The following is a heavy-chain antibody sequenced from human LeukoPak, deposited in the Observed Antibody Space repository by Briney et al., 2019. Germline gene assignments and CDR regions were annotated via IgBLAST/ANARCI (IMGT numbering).Heavy chain of an antibody. CDR3: ARYKTIFDY. V-gene: IGHV4-30-4*07. CDR1: GGSISSGGYS. J-gene: IGHJ4*02. D-gene: IGHD1-1*01. Sequence: SQTLSLTCAVSGGSISSGGYSWSWIRQPPGKGLEWIGYIYYSGSTYYIPSLKSRVTISLDTSKNQFSLRLSSVTAADTAVYYCARYKTIFDYWGQGTLVTVSS. CDR2: IYYSGST.